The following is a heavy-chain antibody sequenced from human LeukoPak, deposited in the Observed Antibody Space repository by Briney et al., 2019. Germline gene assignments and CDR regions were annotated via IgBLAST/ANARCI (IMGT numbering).Heavy chain of an antibody. V-gene: IGHV4-38-2*02. D-gene: IGHD3-9*01. CDR2: IYHSGST. CDR1: GYSISRGYY. CDR3: ARRTTYFGWRPSESPSCFDY. Sequence: SETLSLTCTVSGYSISRGYYWGWIRQPPGKGLEWIGRIYHSGSTYYKSSLKSRVTISVDTPKKQLSLKLSSVTAADTAVYYCARRTTYFGWRPSESPSCFDYWGQGTLVTVSS. J-gene: IGHJ4*02.